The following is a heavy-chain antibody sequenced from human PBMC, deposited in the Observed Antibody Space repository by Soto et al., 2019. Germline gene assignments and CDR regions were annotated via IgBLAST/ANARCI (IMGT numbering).Heavy chain of an antibody. CDR2: IIPILGIA. D-gene: IGHD3-10*01. CDR3: ARSPLGDYGSGSLDY. J-gene: IGHJ4*02. Sequence: QVQLVQSGAEVKKPGSSVKVSCKASGGTFSSYTISWVRQAPGQGLEWMGRIIPILGIANYAQKFQGRVTITADKSTSTAYMEVSSLRSEDPAVYYCARSPLGDYGSGSLDYWGQGTLVTVSS. V-gene: IGHV1-69*02. CDR1: GGTFSSYT.